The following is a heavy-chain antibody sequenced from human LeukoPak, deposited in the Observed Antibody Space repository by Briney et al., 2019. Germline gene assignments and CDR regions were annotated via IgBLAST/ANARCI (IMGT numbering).Heavy chain of an antibody. CDR1: GFTFSSCA. Sequence: GGSLRLSCAASGFTFSSCAMSWVRQAPGKGLEWVSAISGSGGSTYYADSVKGRFTISRDNSKNTLYLQMNSLRAEDTAVYYCAKSMIVVVIPYFDYWGQGTLVTVSS. D-gene: IGHD3-22*01. CDR3: AKSMIVVVIPYFDY. V-gene: IGHV3-23*01. CDR2: ISGSGGST. J-gene: IGHJ4*02.